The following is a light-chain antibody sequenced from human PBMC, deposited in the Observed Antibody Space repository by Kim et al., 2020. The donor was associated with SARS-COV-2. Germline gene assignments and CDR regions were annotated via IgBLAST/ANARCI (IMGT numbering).Light chain of an antibody. CDR3: QVWDSSSDHPV. Sequence: ASEKTARSTCGGNNIGITSVHWYQQKPGQAPVLVIYYDGDRPSGIPERFSGSNSGNTATLTISRVEAGDDADYYCQVWDSSSDHPVFGGGTQLTVL. CDR1: NIGITS. CDR2: YDG. V-gene: IGLV3-21*04. J-gene: IGLJ3*02.